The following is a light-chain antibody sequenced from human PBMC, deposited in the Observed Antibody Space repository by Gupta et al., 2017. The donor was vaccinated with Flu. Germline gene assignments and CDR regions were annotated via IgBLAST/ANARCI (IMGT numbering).Light chain of an antibody. CDR3: MQALQTPRT. J-gene: IGKJ1*01. CDR1: QSLLHSNGYNY. V-gene: IGKV2-28*01. Sequence: DIVMTQSPLSLPVTPGEPASISCRSSQSLLHSNGYNYLDWYLQKPGQSPQLLIYLGSNRASGVPDRFSGSGSGTAFTLKISIVEAEDVGVYYCMQALQTPRTFGQGTKVEIK. CDR2: LGS.